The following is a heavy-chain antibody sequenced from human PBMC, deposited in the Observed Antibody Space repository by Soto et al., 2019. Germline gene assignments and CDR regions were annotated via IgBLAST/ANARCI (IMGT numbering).Heavy chain of an antibody. D-gene: IGHD6-19*01. J-gene: IGHJ2*01. CDR3: ARSGYSSGWYHWYFDL. CDR2: INAGNGNT. CDR1: GYTFSNYG. Sequence: ASVKVSCKASGYTFSNYGIHWVRQAPGQRLEWMVCINAGNGNTKYSQKFQDRVTITRDTSATTAYMELSNLRSEDTAVFYCARSGYSSGWYHWYFDLWGRGTLVNVSS. V-gene: IGHV1-3*01.